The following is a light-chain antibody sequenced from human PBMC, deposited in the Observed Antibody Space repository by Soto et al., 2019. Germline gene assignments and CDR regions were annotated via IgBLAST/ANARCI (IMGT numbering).Light chain of an antibody. Sequence: EIQMTQSPSSVSASVGDRVTITCRASQGIGSWLAWYQQKPGKAPNLLIYDASKLHSGVPSRFSGSGSGTDFSLTISSLQPEDFATYYCQQANSFPHTFGGGTKVEI. CDR1: QGIGSW. J-gene: IGKJ4*01. V-gene: IGKV1-12*01. CDR2: DAS. CDR3: QQANSFPHT.